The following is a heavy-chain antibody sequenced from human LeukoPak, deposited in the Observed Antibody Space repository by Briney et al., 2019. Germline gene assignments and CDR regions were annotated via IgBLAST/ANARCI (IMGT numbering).Heavy chain of an antibody. D-gene: IGHD3-22*01. CDR2: ISFSGSTI. Sequence: GGSQRLSCAASGFTFSSYEMNWVSQAPRKGLEWVSYISFSGSTIYYADSVKGRSTISRDNAKNSLYVQMNSLRAEDTAVYYCARGGYYDSSGYYYVGYFHHWGQATQVTVSS. J-gene: IGHJ1*01. CDR1: GFTFSSYE. V-gene: IGHV3-48*03. CDR3: ARGGYYDSSGYYYVGYFHH.